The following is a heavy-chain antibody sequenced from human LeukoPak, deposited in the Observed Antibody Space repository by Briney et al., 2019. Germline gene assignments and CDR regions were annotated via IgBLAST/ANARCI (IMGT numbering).Heavy chain of an antibody. CDR1: GFTFSIYS. J-gene: IGHJ5*02. D-gene: IGHD2-2*02. Sequence: GGSLRLSCAASGFTFSIYSMNWVRQAPGKGQEWVSYISTSSSTIYYADSVKGRFTISRDNAKNSLYLQMNSLRAEDTAVYYCASPYCSSTSCYTAGFPPGEFDPWGQGTLVTVSS. CDR3: ASPYCSSTSCYTAGFPPGEFDP. V-gene: IGHV3-48*01. CDR2: ISTSSSTI.